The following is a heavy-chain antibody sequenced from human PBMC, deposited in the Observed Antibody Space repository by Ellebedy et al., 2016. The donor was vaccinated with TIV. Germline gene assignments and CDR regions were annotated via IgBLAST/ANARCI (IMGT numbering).Heavy chain of an antibody. V-gene: IGHV3-30*04. CDR2: ISYDGSNK. CDR1: GFTFNNYA. CDR3: ARGTMVRGVSKRGRFDY. D-gene: IGHD3-10*01. J-gene: IGHJ4*02. Sequence: GESLKISCAASGFTFNNYAMHWVRQAPGKGLEWVAVISYDGSNKQYADSVKGRSTISRDNSENTLYLQMNSLRAEDTAVYYCARGTMVRGVSKRGRFDYWGQGTLVTVSS.